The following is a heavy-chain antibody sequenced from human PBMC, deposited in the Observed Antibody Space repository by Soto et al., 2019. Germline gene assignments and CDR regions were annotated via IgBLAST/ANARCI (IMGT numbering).Heavy chain of an antibody. Sequence: QVQLQESGPGLVKPSQTLSLTCTVSGGSISSGGYYWSWIRQHPGKGLEWIGYIYYSGSTYYNPSLKGRVTISVDTSKNQFSLKLSSVTAADTAVYYCARDLTWDTAPGDYYYYGMDVWGQGTTVTVSS. CDR1: GGSISSGGYY. D-gene: IGHD5-18*01. V-gene: IGHV4-31*03. J-gene: IGHJ6*02. CDR3: ARDLTWDTAPGDYYYYGMDV. CDR2: IYYSGST.